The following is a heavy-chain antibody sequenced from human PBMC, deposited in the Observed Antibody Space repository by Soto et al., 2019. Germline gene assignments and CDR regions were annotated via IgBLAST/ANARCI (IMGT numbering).Heavy chain of an antibody. CDR2: IIPILDTT. Sequence: QVQVVQSGAEVKKPGSSVRVSCKASGGTSSSYAITWMRQAPGQGLEWMGGIIPILDTTDYAQKFQGRVTFTADESTSTVYMELSRLTSEETAVYYCASGGTTVNRRFDFWGQGTLVTVSS. V-gene: IGHV1-69*01. CDR1: GGTSSSYA. D-gene: IGHD4-4*01. CDR3: ASGGTTVNRRFDF. J-gene: IGHJ4*02.